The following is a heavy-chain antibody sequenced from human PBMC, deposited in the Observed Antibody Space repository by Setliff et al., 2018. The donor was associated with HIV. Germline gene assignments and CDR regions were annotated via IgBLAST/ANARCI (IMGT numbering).Heavy chain of an antibody. CDR3: ARQVGNKVLFDS. V-gene: IGHV4-59*10. CDR2: IYTSGSI. D-gene: IGHD7-27*01. J-gene: IGHJ4*02. Sequence: SETLSLTCAVYGGSFSGYYWSWIRQPAGKGLEWIGRIYTSGSIHYNPSLKSRVTISVDTSKNQFSLKVSSVNAPDTAVYYCARQVGNKVLFDSWGQGTLVTVSS. CDR1: GGSFSGYY.